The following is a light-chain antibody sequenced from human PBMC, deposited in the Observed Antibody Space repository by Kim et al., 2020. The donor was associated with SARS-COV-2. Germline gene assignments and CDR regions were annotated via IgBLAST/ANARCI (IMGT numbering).Light chain of an antibody. CDR3: QQYGGSPEFT. Sequence: PGERATLSCRASQSVSSNNLAWYQQKPGQAPSLLIFGASSRATGVPDRFSGSGSGTDFTLTISRLEPEDFAVYYCQQYGGSPEFTFGPGTKVD. CDR1: QSVSSNN. V-gene: IGKV3-20*01. CDR2: GAS. J-gene: IGKJ3*01.